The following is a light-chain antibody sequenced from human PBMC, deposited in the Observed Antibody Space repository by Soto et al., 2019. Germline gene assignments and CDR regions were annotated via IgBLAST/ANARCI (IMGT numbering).Light chain of an antibody. Sequence: EIVVTQSPATLSLSPGERATLSCSASQSVSSYLAWYQQKPGQAPRLLIYDASNRATGIPARFSGSGSGTDLTLTSSSLEPEDFAVYYCQQRSNWQGATFGGGTKVEIK. V-gene: IGKV3-11*01. CDR1: QSVSSY. CDR2: DAS. CDR3: QQRSNWQGAT. J-gene: IGKJ4*01.